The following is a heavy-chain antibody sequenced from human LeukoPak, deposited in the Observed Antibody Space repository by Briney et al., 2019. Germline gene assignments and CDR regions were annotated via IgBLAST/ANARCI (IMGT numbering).Heavy chain of an antibody. D-gene: IGHD4-17*01. CDR3: ARATGSFDY. Sequence: ASVKVSCKASGYTFTGYYMHWVRQAPGQGLEWMGWINPNSGGTNYAQKFQGRVTMTRDTSTSTVYMELSSLRSEDTAVYYCARATGSFDYWGQGTLVTVSS. CDR1: GYTFTGYY. CDR2: INPNSGGT. J-gene: IGHJ4*02. V-gene: IGHV1-2*02.